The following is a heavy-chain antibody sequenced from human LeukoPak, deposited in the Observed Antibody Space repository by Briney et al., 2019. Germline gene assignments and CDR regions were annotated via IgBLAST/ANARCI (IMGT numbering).Heavy chain of an antibody. J-gene: IGHJ4*02. CDR1: GGTFSSYA. D-gene: IGHD6-6*01. CDR3: ARGEIAARHGEFDY. V-gene: IGHV1-69*06. CDR2: IIPIFGTA. Sequence: GASVKVSCKASGGTFSSYAISWVRQAPGQGLEWMGGIIPIFGTANYAQKFQGRVTITADKSTSTAYMELSSLRSEDTAVYYCARGEIAARHGEFDYWGQGTLVTVSS.